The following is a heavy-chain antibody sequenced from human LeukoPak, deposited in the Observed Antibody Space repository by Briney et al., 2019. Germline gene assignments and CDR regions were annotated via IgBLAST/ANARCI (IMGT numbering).Heavy chain of an antibody. Sequence: SETLSLTCTVSGGSISSSSYYWGWIRQPPGKGLEWIGEINHSGSTNYNPSLKSRVTISVDTSKNQFSLKLSSVTAADTAVYYCASSSWYFLGFDYWGQGTLVTVSS. CDR3: ASSSWYFLGFDY. V-gene: IGHV4-39*07. CDR2: INHSGST. CDR1: GGSISSSSYY. J-gene: IGHJ4*02. D-gene: IGHD6-13*01.